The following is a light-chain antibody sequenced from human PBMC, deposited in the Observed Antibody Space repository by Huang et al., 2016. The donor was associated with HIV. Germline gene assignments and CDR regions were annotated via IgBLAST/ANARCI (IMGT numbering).Light chain of an antibody. CDR2: QDS. CDR3: QQCYASSYT. CDR1: QSISPW. J-gene: IGKJ2*01. V-gene: IGKV1-5*03. Sequence: DIQMTQSPSTLSASIGDRVTITCRSSQSISPWLAWYRQKPGKAPKRLISQDSGLQNGVPSRFSGSGSGTQFTRPIRTLQPDDFATYYCQQCYASSYTFGQGTKLEIK.